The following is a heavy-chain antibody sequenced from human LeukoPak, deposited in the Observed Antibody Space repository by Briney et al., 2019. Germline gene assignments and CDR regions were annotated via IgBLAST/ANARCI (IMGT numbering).Heavy chain of an antibody. Sequence: GGSLRLSCAASGFTFSSYSMNWVRQAPGKGLEWVSSISSSSSYIYYADSVKGRFTISRDNAKNSLYLQMSSLRAEDTAVYYCAIFAAAAGTRAFDIWGQGTMVTVSS. J-gene: IGHJ3*02. CDR1: GFTFSSYS. V-gene: IGHV3-21*01. CDR2: ISSSSSYI. D-gene: IGHD6-13*01. CDR3: AIFAAAAGTRAFDI.